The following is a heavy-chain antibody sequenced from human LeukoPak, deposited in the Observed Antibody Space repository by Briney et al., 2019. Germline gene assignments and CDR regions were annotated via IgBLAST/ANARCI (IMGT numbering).Heavy chain of an antibody. Sequence: GASVKVSCKASGYTFTTYTIHWVRQAPGQKLEWMGWINAGNDNTKYSQKFQDRVTITRDTSASIAYMELSSLRSEDTAMYYCASSRGYDVGGYFDYWGQGTLVTVSS. V-gene: IGHV1-3*01. J-gene: IGHJ4*02. CDR2: INAGNDNT. CDR1: GYTFTTYT. CDR3: ASSRGYDVGGYFDY. D-gene: IGHD5-12*01.